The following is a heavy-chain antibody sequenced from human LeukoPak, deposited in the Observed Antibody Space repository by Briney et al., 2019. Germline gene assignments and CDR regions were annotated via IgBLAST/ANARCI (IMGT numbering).Heavy chain of an antibody. Sequence: PGGSLRLSCVASGLTFGNYGMNWVRQAPGKGLEWVSSIGGSGSTTYYADFVRGRFTISRDNSKNSMYLQMSSLRAEDTAIYYCAEVESSYSRIWGQGTLVTVSS. CDR1: GLTFGNYG. D-gene: IGHD3-10*01. CDR3: AEVESSYSRI. J-gene: IGHJ4*01. V-gene: IGHV3-23*01. CDR2: IGGSGSTT.